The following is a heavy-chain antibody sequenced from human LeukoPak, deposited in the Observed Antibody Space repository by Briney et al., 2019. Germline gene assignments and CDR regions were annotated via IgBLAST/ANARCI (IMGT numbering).Heavy chain of an antibody. J-gene: IGHJ4*02. CDR2: ISSSSSYI. Sequence: GGSLRLSCAASGFTFSSYWMSWVRQAPGKGLEWVSSISSSSSYIYYADSVKGRFTISRDNAKNSLYLQMNSLRAEDTAVYYCARDIVVVPAAHGGIAAAGTRDYWGQGTLVTVSS. CDR3: ARDIVVVPAAHGGIAAAGTRDY. CDR1: GFTFSSYW. D-gene: IGHD2-2*01. V-gene: IGHV3-21*01.